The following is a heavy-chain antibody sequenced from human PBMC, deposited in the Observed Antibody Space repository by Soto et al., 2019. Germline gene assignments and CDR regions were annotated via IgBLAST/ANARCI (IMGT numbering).Heavy chain of an antibody. CDR1: GFTFSDYY. CDR2: ISSSSSYT. CDR3: ARVGAFGYLLDY. Sequence: PGGSLRLSCAASGFTFSDYYMSWIRQAPGKGLEWVSYISSSSSYTNYADSVKGRFTISRYNAKNSLYLQMNSLRAEDTAVYYCARVGAFGYLLDYWGQGTLVTVSS. J-gene: IGHJ4*02. D-gene: IGHD3-16*01. V-gene: IGHV3-11*06.